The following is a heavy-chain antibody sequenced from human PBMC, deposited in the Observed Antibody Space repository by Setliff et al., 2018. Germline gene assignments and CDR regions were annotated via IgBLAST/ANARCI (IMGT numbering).Heavy chain of an antibody. CDR2: INAANGNT. Sequence: ASVKVSCKTSGYTFITYAFHWVRQAPRQRLEWMGWINAANGNTRYSQKFQGRVTITTDTSASTAYMELRSLRSDDTAVYYCARVGQQLVSGDYWGQGTLVTVSS. V-gene: IGHV1-3*01. D-gene: IGHD6-13*01. CDR1: GYTFITYA. J-gene: IGHJ4*02. CDR3: ARVGQQLVSGDY.